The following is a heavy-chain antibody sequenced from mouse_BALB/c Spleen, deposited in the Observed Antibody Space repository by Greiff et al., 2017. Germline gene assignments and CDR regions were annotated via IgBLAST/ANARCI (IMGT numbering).Heavy chain of an antibody. J-gene: IGHJ3*01. CDR1: GFNIKDTY. D-gene: IGHD2-10*02. V-gene: IGHV14-3*02. CDR2: IDPANGNT. CDR3: ARSMYGNYVAWFAY. Sequence: EVQLQQSGAELVKPGASVKLSCTASGFNIKDTYMHWVKQRPEQGLEWIGRIDPANGNTKYDPKFQGKATITADTSSNTAYLQLSSLTSEDTAVYYCARSMYGNYVAWFAYWGQGTLVTVSA.